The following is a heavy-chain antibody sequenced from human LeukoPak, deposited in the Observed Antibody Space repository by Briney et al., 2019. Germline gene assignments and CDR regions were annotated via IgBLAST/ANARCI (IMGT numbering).Heavy chain of an antibody. V-gene: IGHV4-4*09. CDR2: IYTSGST. CDR1: GDSIISYY. CDR3: ARRTQNPSWYFDH. J-gene: IGHJ4*02. Sequence: SDTLSLTCTVSGDSIISYYWSWIRQPPGKGLEWIGNIYTSGSTNYNPSLKSRVTISVDMSKNQFSLKLTSVTAADTAVYYCARRTQNPSWYFDHWGQGTPVTVSS. D-gene: IGHD1/OR15-1a*01.